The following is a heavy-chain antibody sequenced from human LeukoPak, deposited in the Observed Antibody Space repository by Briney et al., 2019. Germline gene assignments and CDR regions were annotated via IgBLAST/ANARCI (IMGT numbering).Heavy chain of an antibody. D-gene: IGHD6-25*01. CDR2: IYYSGST. V-gene: IGHV4-39*01. CDR3: ARGGRIAAS. Sequence: PSETLSLTCTVSGGSISSSSYYWGWIRQPPGKGLEWIGSIYYSGSTYYNPSLKSRVTISVDTSKNQFSLKLSSVTAADTAVYYCARGGRIAASWGQGTLVTVSS. J-gene: IGHJ4*02. CDR1: GGSISSSSYY.